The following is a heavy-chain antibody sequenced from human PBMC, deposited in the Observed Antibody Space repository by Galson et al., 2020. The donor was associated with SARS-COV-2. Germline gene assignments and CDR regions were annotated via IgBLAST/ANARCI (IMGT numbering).Heavy chain of an antibody. D-gene: IGHD3-10*01. J-gene: IGHJ6*02. CDR2: INPNSGGT. V-gene: IGHV1-2*02. CDR3: ARAGQSPDYYYYYNLDV. CDR1: GYTFTAHY. Sequence: ASVKVSCKPSGYTFTAHYMHWVRQAPGKGLEWMGWINPNSGGTKYAQKFQGRVTMTRDTSISTAYMELSRLRSDDTAIYYCARAGQSPDYYYYYNLDVWGQGTTVTVSS.